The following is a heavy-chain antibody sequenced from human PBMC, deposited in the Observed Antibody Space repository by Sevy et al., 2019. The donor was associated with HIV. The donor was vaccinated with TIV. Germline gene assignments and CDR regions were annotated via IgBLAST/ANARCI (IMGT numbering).Heavy chain of an antibody. CDR1: GFTFSSYW. J-gene: IGHJ4*02. CDR3: ARDVRDLPWYYFDY. V-gene: IGHV3-74*01. CDR2: INSDGSST. Sequence: GGSLRLSCAASGFTFSSYWMHWVRQAPGKGLVWVSRINSDGSSTSYADSVKGRFTISRDNAKNTLYLQMSSLRAEDTAVYYCARDVRDLPWYYFDYWGQGTLVTVSS.